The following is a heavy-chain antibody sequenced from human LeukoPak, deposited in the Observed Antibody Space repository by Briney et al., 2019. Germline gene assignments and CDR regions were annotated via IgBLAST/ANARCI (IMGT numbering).Heavy chain of an antibody. CDR3: ARIATVGDEPDYYYYYMDV. CDR1: GFTFSRYW. V-gene: IGHV3-7*01. CDR2: IKQDGSEK. D-gene: IGHD1-26*01. J-gene: IGHJ6*03. Sequence: GGSLRLSCAASGFTFSRYWMSWVRQAPGKGLEWVANIKQDGSEKYYLDSVKGRFTISRDNSKNSLSLLMNSLRAEDTAVYYCARIATVGDEPDYYYYYMDVWGKGTTVTVSS.